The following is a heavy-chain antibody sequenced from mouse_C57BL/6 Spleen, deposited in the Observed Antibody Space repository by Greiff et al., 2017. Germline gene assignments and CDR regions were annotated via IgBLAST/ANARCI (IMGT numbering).Heavy chain of an antibody. CDR1: GYSFTGYY. V-gene: IGHV1-42*01. CDR3: ARGGPHFDY. Sequence: VQLKQSGPELVKPGASVKISCKASGYSFTGYYMNWVKQSPEKSLEWIGEINPSTGGTTYNQKFKAKATLTVDKSSSTAYMQLKSLTSEDSAVYYCARGGPHFDYWGQGTTLTVSS. J-gene: IGHJ2*01. CDR2: INPSTGGT.